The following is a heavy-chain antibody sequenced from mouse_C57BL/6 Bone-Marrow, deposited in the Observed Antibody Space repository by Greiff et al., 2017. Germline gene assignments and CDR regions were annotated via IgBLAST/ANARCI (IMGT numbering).Heavy chain of an antibody. Sequence: QVQLQQPGAELVKPGSSVKVSCKASGYTFTSYWMHWVKQRPGQGLEWIGRIHPSDSDTNYNQKFKGKATLTVDKSSSTAYVQLSILTSEDSAVYYCAIRALYYGIFAYWGQGTLVTVSA. D-gene: IGHD2-1*01. CDR3: AIRALYYGIFAY. CDR1: GYTFTSYW. CDR2: IHPSDSDT. J-gene: IGHJ3*01. V-gene: IGHV1-74*01.